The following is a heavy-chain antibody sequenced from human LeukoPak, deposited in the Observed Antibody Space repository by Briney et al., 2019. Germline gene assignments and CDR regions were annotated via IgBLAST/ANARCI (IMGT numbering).Heavy chain of an antibody. J-gene: IGHJ4*02. Sequence: SSETLSLTCTVSGGSISSYYWAWIRQSPGKGLEWIGSIYHTGKTYYNPAHKTRVTISVDASKNQFSLRLTSVTASDTAVYFCARHVSGNVWFFDDWGQGTLVIVSS. CDR1: GGSISSYY. CDR3: ARHVSGNVWFFDD. D-gene: IGHD1-26*01. CDR2: IYHTGKT. V-gene: IGHV4-38-2*02.